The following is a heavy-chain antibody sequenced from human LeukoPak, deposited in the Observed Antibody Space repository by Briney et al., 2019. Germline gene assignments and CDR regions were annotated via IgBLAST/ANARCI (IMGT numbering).Heavy chain of an antibody. CDR1: GFTFSSFA. J-gene: IGHJ4*02. CDR2: ISGSGSNT. Sequence: GGSLRLSCAASGFTFSSFAMSWVRLAPGKGLERVSGISGSGSNTYYADSVKGRFTISRDNSKNTLFLQMNGLRAEDTAVYHCAKDDAVHLAGYFDYWGQGTLVTVSS. D-gene: IGHD3-3*02. V-gene: IGHV3-23*01. CDR3: AKDDAVHLAGYFDY.